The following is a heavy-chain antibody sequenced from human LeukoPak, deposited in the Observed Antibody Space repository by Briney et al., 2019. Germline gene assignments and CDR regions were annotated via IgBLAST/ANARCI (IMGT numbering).Heavy chain of an antibody. J-gene: IGHJ4*02. D-gene: IGHD3-22*01. CDR1: GGSISSGSYY. V-gene: IGHV4-61*02. CDR2: IYTSGST. CDR3: AREEDYYDSSGYYLY. Sequence: PSETLSLTCTVSGGSISSGSYYWSWIRQPAGKGLEWIGRIYTSGSTNYNPSLKSRVTISVDTSKNQFSLKLSPVTAADTAVYYCAREEDYYDSSGYYLYWGQGTLVTVSS.